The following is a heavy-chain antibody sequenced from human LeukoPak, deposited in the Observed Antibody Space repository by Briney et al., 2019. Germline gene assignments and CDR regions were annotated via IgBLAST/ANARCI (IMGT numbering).Heavy chain of an antibody. V-gene: IGHV4-34*01. CDR1: GGSFSGYY. J-gene: IGHJ5*02. D-gene: IGHD5-18*01. Sequence: SETLSLTCAVYGGSFSGYYWSWIRQPPGKGLEWIGEINHSGSTNYNPSLKSRATISVDTSKNQFSLKLSSVTAADTAVYYCARRSGIQLLNWFDPWGQGTLVTVSS. CDR2: INHSGST. CDR3: ARRSGIQLLNWFDP.